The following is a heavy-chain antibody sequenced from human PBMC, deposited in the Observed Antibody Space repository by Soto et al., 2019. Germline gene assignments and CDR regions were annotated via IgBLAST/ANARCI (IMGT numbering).Heavy chain of an antibody. J-gene: IGHJ6*04. CDR1: GGSISSYY. CDR2: IYYSGST. Sequence: PSETLSLTCTVSGGSISSYYWSWIRQPPGKGLEWIGYIYYSGSTNYNPSLKSRVTISVDTSKNQFSLKLSSVTAADTAVYYCARTLGFFSGGSCYPAYGYGMDVWGKGTRVTVSS. V-gene: IGHV4-59*08. CDR3: ARTLGFFSGGSCYPAYGYGMDV. D-gene: IGHD2-15*01.